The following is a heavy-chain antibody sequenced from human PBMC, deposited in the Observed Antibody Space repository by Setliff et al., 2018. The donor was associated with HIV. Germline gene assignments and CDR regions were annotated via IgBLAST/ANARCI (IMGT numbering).Heavy chain of an antibody. Sequence: SETPSLTCTVSGGSMSSYYWSWIRQPPGKGLEWVGYIYYSGSTNYNPSLKSRVSISVDTSKNQFSLKLSSVTAADTAMYYCGRVGFGELFGTFDIWGQGIMVTVSS. J-gene: IGHJ3*02. CDR2: IYYSGST. CDR3: GRVGFGELFGTFDI. V-gene: IGHV4-59*01. CDR1: GGSMSSYY. D-gene: IGHD3-10*01.